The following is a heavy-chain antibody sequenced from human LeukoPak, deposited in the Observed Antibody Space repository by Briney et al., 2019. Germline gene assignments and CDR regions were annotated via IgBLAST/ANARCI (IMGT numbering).Heavy chain of an antibody. V-gene: IGHV3-21*01. CDR1: DSSSVDTG. CDR2: ISSSSNYI. CDR3: ARDQYEGSCPDY. Sequence: GSLRVSSAPPLDSSSVDTGCTVRQAPGKGLEWVSFISSSSNYIYYADSVKGRFTISRDNAKNSLYLQMNSLRVEDTAVYYCARDQYEGSCPDYWGQGTLVTVSS. D-gene: IGHD1-26*01. J-gene: IGHJ4*02.